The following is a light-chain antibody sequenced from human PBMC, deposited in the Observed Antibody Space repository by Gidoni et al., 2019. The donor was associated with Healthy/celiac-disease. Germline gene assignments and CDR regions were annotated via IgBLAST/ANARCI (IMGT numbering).Light chain of an antibody. CDR2: AAS. V-gene: IGKV1-39*01. CDR1: QSISSY. CDR3: QQSYSTLLT. J-gene: IGKJ4*01. Sequence: DIQKTHSPSSLSASVGDRVTITCRASQSISSYFNWYQQKPGKAPKLLIYAASSLQSGGPSRFSGSGSGTDFTLTISSLQPEDFATYYCQQSYSTLLTFGGGTKVEIK.